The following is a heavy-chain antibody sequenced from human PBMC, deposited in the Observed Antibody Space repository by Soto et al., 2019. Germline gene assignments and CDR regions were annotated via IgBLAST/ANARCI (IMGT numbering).Heavy chain of an antibody. CDR3: ARVDCSSTSCYDYYDYGLDV. V-gene: IGHV1-18*01. Sequence: ASVRVSCKDSGYSFTSYGISWVRQAPGQGLEWMGWISAYNGNTNYAQKLQGRVTMTTDTSTSTAYMELRSLRSDDTAVYYCARVDCSSTSCYDYYDYGLDVSGQGTTVTVSS. CDR2: ISAYNGNT. CDR1: GYSFTSYG. D-gene: IGHD2-2*01. J-gene: IGHJ6*02.